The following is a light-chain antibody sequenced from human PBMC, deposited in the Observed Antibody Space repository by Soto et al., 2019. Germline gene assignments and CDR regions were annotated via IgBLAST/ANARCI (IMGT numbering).Light chain of an antibody. CDR1: QSISSW. CDR3: QQYNSYPPWT. J-gene: IGKJ1*01. V-gene: IGKV1-5*03. CDR2: KAS. Sequence: DIQMTQSPSTLSASVGDRVTITCRASQSISSWVAWYQQKPGKAPKLLIYKASSLESGVTSRFSGSGSGTEFTLTISSLQPDDFATCYCQQYNSYPPWTFGQGTKVEIK.